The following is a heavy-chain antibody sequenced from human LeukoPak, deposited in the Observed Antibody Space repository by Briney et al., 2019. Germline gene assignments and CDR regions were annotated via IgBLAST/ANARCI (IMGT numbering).Heavy chain of an antibody. V-gene: IGHV1-2*02. CDR1: GYTFTGYY. Sequence: ASVKVSCKASGYTFTGYYMHWVRQAPGQGLEWMGWINPNSGGTNYAQKFQGRVTMTRDTSISTAYMELSRLRSDDTAVYYCARDWGITTSIDYWGQGTLVTVSS. CDR3: ARDWGITTSIDY. D-gene: IGHD3-16*01. CDR2: INPNSGGT. J-gene: IGHJ4*02.